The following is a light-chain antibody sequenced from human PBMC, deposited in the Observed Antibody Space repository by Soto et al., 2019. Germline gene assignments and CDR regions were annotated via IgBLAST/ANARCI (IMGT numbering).Light chain of an antibody. Sequence: QPALTQPASVSGSPGQSITITCTGTSSDVGRYNYVSWYQQHPGKAPKLMIYEVRNRPSGVSYRFSGSKSGNTASLTISGLQPEDEADYYCCSYTRSNTYVFGSGTKVTVL. CDR2: EVR. CDR1: SSDVGRYNY. V-gene: IGLV2-14*01. J-gene: IGLJ1*01. CDR3: CSYTRSNTYV.